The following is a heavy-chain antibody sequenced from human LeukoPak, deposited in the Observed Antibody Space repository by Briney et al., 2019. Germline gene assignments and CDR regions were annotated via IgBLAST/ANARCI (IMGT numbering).Heavy chain of an antibody. CDR1: GGSISSSSYY. CDR3: ARVRITMVRGVIENWFDP. D-gene: IGHD3-10*01. CDR2: IYYSGST. J-gene: IGHJ5*02. V-gene: IGHV4-39*07. Sequence: SETLSLTCTVSGGSISSSSYYWGWIRQPPGKGLEWIGSIYYSGSTYYNPSLKSRVTISVDTSKNQFSLELSSVTAADTAVYYCARVRITMVRGVIENWFDPWGQGTLVTVSS.